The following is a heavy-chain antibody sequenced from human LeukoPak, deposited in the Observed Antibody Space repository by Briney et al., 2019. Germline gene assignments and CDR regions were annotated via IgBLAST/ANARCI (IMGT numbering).Heavy chain of an antibody. CDR2: IYYSGST. CDR1: GGSISSGGYH. CDR3: ARGPMIGDGHFDY. J-gene: IGHJ4*02. Sequence: TLSLTCHVSGGSISSGGYHWSWIRQHPGKGLEWIGYIYYSGSTYYNPSLKSRVTISVDTSKNQFSLKLSSVTAADTAVYYCARGPMIGDGHFDYWGQGTLVTVSS. V-gene: IGHV4-31*03. D-gene: IGHD3-22*01.